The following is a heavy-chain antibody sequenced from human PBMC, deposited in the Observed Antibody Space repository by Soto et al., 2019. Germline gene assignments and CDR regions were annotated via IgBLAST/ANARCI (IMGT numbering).Heavy chain of an antibody. CDR3: ARVSFNALLRFPFDL. V-gene: IGHV1-8*01. D-gene: IGHD5-12*01. Sequence: QVQLVQSGAEVKKPGASVKVSCKASGYSFTSYDVNWVRQASGQGLEWMGWMNPNSGSTVIAQKFQGRVTMTRDSSISTAYMELSSLRPDDSAIYYCARVSFNALLRFPFDLWGQGIEVTVSS. J-gene: IGHJ4*02. CDR1: GYSFTSYD. CDR2: MNPNSGST.